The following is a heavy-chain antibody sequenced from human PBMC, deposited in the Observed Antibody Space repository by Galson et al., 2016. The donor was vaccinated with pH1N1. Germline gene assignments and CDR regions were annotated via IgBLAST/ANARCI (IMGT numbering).Heavy chain of an antibody. D-gene: IGHD6-13*01. CDR2: INQDGSQK. CDR3: ARAIGASGAF. V-gene: IGHV3-7*01. Sequence: SLRLSCAGSRFSFSDYWMHWVRQAPGKGLEWVANINQDGSQKYYADSVRGRFTISRDNAKNSLYPQMNSLRAEDTAVHYCARAIGASGAFWGQGTLVTVSS. CDR1: RFSFSDYW. J-gene: IGHJ4*02.